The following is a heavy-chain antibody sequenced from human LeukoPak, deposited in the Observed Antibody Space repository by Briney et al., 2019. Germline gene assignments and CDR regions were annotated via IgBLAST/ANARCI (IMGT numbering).Heavy chain of an antibody. Sequence: PGGSLRLSCTASGLIFRNYAMTWVRQAPRKGLEWVSTISGDGTETFYADSVKGRFTISRDNSKNTHYLQMSSLRAEDTGIYYCAKGGRYSFFDYWGQGTLVTVSS. D-gene: IGHD4-11*01. J-gene: IGHJ4*02. CDR3: AKGGRYSFFDY. V-gene: IGHV3-23*01. CDR2: ISGDGTET. CDR1: GLIFRNYA.